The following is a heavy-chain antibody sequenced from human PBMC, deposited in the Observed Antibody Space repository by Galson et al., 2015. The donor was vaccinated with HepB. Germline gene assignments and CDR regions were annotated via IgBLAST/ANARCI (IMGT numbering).Heavy chain of an antibody. CDR3: AKSSGAFDP. V-gene: IGHV4-59*01. Sequence: ETLSLTCTVSGGPIEGYYWSWIRQPPGKGLEWIGYTYSDGSTNYNPSLKGRVTISVDTSKNQFSLKMTSLITADAAIYYCAKSSGAFDPWGQGTLVTVSS. J-gene: IGHJ5*02. CDR1: GGPIEGYY. CDR2: TYSDGST. D-gene: IGHD1-26*01.